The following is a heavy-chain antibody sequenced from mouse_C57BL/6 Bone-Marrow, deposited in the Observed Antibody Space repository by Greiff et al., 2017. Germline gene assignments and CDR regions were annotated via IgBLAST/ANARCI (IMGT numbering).Heavy chain of an antibody. Sequence: VQLQQSGAELVKPGASVKLSCTASGFNIKDSYMHWVKQRTEQGLEWIGRIDPEDGETKYAPKFQGKATITADTSSNTAYLQLSSLTSEDTAVYYCAPTPIYYDDGWFAYWGQGTRVTVSA. CDR3: APTPIYYDDGWFAY. CDR2: IDPEDGET. CDR1: GFNIKDSY. D-gene: IGHD2-4*01. J-gene: IGHJ3*01. V-gene: IGHV14-2*01.